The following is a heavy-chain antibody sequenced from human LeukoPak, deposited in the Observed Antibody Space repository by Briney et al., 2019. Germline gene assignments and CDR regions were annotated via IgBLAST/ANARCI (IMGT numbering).Heavy chain of an antibody. CDR2: ISSDGSTT. J-gene: IGHJ5*02. Sequence: PGGSLRFSCAASGFTFSNYWMHWVRQVSGKGLEWVSRISSDGSTTSYADSVKGRFTISRDNSKNTVYLQMNSLRGEDTAVYYCARDRPFCSGGTCNSGDYFDPWGQGTLVTVSS. CDR3: ARDRPFCSGGTCNSGDYFDP. D-gene: IGHD2-15*01. V-gene: IGHV3-74*01. CDR1: GFTFSNYW.